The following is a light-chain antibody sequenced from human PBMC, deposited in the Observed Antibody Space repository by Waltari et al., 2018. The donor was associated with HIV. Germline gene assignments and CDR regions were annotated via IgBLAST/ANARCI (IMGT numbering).Light chain of an antibody. Sequence: DIVMTQSPDSLAVSLGERATINCKSSQSVLSSSNNKNYLAWYQQKPGQPPNVLIYWASTRESGVPDRFSSSGSGTDFTLTISSLQAEDVAVYYCQQYYSTPWTFGQGTKVESK. J-gene: IGKJ1*01. CDR3: QQYYSTPWT. V-gene: IGKV4-1*01. CDR2: WAS. CDR1: QSVLSSSNNKNY.